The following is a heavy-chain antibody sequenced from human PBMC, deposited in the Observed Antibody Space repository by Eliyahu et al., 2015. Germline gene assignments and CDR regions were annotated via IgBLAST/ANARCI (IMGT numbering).Heavy chain of an antibody. V-gene: IGHV3-33*01. CDR1: GFTFSSHG. CDR3: ARDRERGLDY. Sequence: QVQXVESGGGVVQXGRSLRXXXXAXGFTFSSHGMHWVRQAPGKGLEWVAVIWYDGSNKYYADSVKGRFTISRDNSKNTLYLQMNSLRAEDTAVYYCARDRERGLDYWGQGTLVTVSS. J-gene: IGHJ4*02. CDR2: IWYDGSNK. D-gene: IGHD1-1*01.